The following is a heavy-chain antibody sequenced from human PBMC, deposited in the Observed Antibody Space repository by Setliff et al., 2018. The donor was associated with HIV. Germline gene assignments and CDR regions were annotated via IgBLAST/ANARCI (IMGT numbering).Heavy chain of an antibody. CDR2: IYHSGSA. CDR1: GGSISSSNW. Sequence: SETLSLTCAVSGGSISSSNWWSWVRQPPGKGLEWIGEIYHSGSANYNPSLKSRVIISIDKSKNQFSVKLTSVTAADTAVYYCARGHCSGTNCYGVDYYGMDVWGQGTTVTV. D-gene: IGHD2-2*01. CDR3: ARGHCSGTNCYGVDYYGMDV. V-gene: IGHV4-4*02. J-gene: IGHJ6*02.